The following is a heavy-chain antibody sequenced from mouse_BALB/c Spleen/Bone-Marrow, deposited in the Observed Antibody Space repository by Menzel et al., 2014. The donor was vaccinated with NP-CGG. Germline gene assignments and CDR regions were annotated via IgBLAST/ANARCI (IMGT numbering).Heavy chain of an antibody. CDR2: ISDGGTYS. CDR3: ARDMGDY. V-gene: IGHV5-4*02. CDR1: GFTFSDYY. J-gene: IGHJ2*01. D-gene: IGHD1-1*02. Sequence: EVHLVESGGGLMKPGGSLKLSRAASGFTFSDYYMYWVRQTPEKRLEWVATISDGGTYSYYADSVKGRFTISRDNAKSNLYLQMNGLKSEDTAMYYCARDMGDYWGQGTTLTVSS.